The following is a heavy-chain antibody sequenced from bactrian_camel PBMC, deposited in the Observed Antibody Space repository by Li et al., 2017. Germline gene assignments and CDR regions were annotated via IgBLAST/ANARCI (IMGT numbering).Heavy chain of an antibody. CDR2: INTVDEAK. D-gene: IGHD4*01. J-gene: IGHJ4*01. CDR1: GFTFSSYY. Sequence: HVQLVESGGGLVQPGGSLTLSCATSGFTFSSYYMYWVRQAPGKGLEWVSIINTVDEAKYNVDLEKGRFTAENTLYLQMNNLKPEDTAMYYCATGRFFSEYEPLPPGQGTQVTVS. V-gene: IGHV3S1*01.